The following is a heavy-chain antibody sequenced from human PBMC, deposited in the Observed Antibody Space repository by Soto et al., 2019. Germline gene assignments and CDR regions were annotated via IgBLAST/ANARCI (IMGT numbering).Heavy chain of an antibody. CDR1: GGSLIQSY. CDR2: IYYTGST. Sequence: SETLSLTCTVSGGSLIQSYWNWIRQTPGKGLEWIGYIYYTGSTNYNPSFKSRVTISRDTSKNPLYLQMNSLRAEDTAVYYCAKEDGSGSYVDYWGQGTPVTVSS. J-gene: IGHJ4*02. D-gene: IGHD3-10*01. V-gene: IGHV4-59*12. CDR3: AKEDGSGSYVDY.